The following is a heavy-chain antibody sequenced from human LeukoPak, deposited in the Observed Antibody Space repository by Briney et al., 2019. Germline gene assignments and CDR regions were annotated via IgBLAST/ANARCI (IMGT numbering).Heavy chain of an antibody. CDR1: GGSISSYY. V-gene: IGHV4-59*08. CDR3: ARHSTVNTPLSWFDP. Sequence: PSETLSLTCTVSGGSISSYYWSWIRQPPGKGLEWIGNIYNNGGTNYNPSLKSRVTISVDTSKSQFSLKLSSVTAADTAIYSCARHSTVNTPLSWFDPWGQGMLVTVSS. D-gene: IGHD4-11*01. J-gene: IGHJ5*02. CDR2: IYNNGGT.